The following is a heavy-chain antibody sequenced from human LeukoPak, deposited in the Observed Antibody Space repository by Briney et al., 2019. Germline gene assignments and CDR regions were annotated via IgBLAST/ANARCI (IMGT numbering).Heavy chain of an antibody. Sequence: SVKVSCKASGGTFSSYAISWVRQAPGQGLEWMGGIIPIFGTANYAQKFQGRVTITADESTSIAYMELSSLRSEDTAVYYCARATGTAMDPFDYWGQGTLVTVSS. J-gene: IGHJ4*02. V-gene: IGHV1-69*13. CDR3: ARATGTAMDPFDY. CDR1: GGTFSSYA. D-gene: IGHD5-18*01. CDR2: IIPIFGTA.